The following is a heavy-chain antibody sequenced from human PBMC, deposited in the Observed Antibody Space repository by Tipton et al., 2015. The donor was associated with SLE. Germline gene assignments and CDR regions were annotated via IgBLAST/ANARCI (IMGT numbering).Heavy chain of an antibody. CDR3: ARDKGSGGPYYFDY. CDR2: INHSGST. J-gene: IGHJ4*02. Sequence: TLSLTCAVYGGSFNGYYWSWIRQPPGKGLEWIGEINHSGSTNYNPSLKSRVTISVDTSKNQISLKLSSVTAADTAVYYCARDKGSGGPYYFDYWGQGTLVTVSS. V-gene: IGHV4-34*01. D-gene: IGHD3-10*01. CDR1: GGSFNGYY.